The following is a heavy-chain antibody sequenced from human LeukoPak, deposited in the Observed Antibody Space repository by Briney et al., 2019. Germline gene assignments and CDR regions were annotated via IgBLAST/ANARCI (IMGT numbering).Heavy chain of an antibody. CDR3: AKDKAPGDYDYVWGSYRWDDAFDI. CDR2: ISGSGGST. Sequence: GGSLRLSCAASGFTFSSYAMSWVRQAPGKGLEWVSAISGSGGSTYYADPVKGRFTISRDNSKNTLYLQMNRLSAEDTAVYYCAKDKAPGDYDYVWGSYRWDDAFDIWGQGTMVTVSS. D-gene: IGHD3-16*02. CDR1: GFTFSSYA. V-gene: IGHV3-23*01. J-gene: IGHJ3*02.